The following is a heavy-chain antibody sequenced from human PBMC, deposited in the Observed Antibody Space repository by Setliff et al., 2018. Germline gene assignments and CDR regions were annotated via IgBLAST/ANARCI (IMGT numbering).Heavy chain of an antibody. J-gene: IGHJ4*02. CDR1: TFPFSNYG. CDR3: RLWFGELLRDY. Sequence: GGVLRLSCAASTFPFSNYGVTWVRQAPGKGPQWVASISASGHNTWYADSVKGRFTISGDKSKNTLYLQMNNVRADDTAVYYCRLWFGELLRDYWGQGTLVTVSS. V-gene: IGHV3-23*01. CDR2: ISASGHNT. D-gene: IGHD3-10*01.